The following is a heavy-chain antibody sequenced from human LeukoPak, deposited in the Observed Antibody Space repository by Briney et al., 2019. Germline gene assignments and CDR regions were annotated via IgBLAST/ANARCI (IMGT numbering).Heavy chain of an antibody. V-gene: IGHV5-51*01. CDR2: VYPGDSDT. D-gene: IGHD1-26*01. Sequence: GESLKISCQGSGYSFNNYWINWVRQMPGKGLEWMGIVYPGDSDTKYSPSFEGQVTISADKFSDTAYLQWSSLKASDSAIYYCARSMSGSYYLASDYWGQGTLVTVSS. CDR1: GYSFNNYW. CDR3: ARSMSGSYYLASDY. J-gene: IGHJ4*02.